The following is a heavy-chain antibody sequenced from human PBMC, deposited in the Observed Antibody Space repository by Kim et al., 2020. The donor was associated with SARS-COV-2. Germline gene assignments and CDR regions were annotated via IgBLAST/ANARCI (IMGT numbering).Heavy chain of an antibody. Sequence: SETLSLTCTVSVGSISSGGYYWSWIRQHPGKGLEWIGYIYYSGSTYYNPSLKSRVTISVDTSKNQFSLKLSSVTAAVTAVYYCARAQGRTVFGVVIIVNAFEIWGQGTIVTVSS. D-gene: IGHD3-3*01. CDR3: ARAQGRTVFGVVIIVNAFEI. CDR1: VGSISSGGYY. CDR2: IYYSGST. V-gene: IGHV4-31*03. J-gene: IGHJ3*02.